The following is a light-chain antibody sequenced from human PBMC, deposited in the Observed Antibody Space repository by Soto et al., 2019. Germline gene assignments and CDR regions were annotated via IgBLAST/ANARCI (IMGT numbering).Light chain of an antibody. CDR2: GAS. CDR3: QQYGSSPIT. Sequence: ETVLTQSPGTLSLSPRERATLSSRASQSVSSKLAWYQQKPGQAPRLLISGASSRATGIPDRFSGSGSGTDFILTISRLEPEDFALYYCQQYGSSPITFGQGTRLEIK. J-gene: IGKJ5*01. V-gene: IGKV3-20*01. CDR1: QSVSSK.